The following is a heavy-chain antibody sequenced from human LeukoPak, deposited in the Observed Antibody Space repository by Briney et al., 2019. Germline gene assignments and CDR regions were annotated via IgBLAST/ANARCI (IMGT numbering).Heavy chain of an antibody. CDR3: ARELYSSRD. CDR1: GGSISSGGYY. V-gene: IGHV4-30-2*01. CDR2: IYHSGST. J-gene: IGHJ4*02. Sequence: SETLSLTCTVSGGSISSGGYYWSWIRQPPGKGLEWIGYIYHSGSTYYNPSLKSRVTISVDRSKNQFSLKLSSVTAADTAVYYCARELYSSRDWGQGTLVTVSS. D-gene: IGHD6-13*01.